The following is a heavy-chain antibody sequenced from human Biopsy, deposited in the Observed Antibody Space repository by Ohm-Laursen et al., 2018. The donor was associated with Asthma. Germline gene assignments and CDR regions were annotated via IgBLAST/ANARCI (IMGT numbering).Heavy chain of an antibody. CDR1: GFTFRSYA. D-gene: IGHD6-19*01. CDR3: AKDLSKAVGGSNDYYYGMDV. J-gene: IGHJ6*02. V-gene: IGHV3-23*01. Sequence: GSLRLSCTASGFTFRSYAMHWVRQAPGKGLEWVSAISGGGGGTKYADSVKGRFTISRDNSKNTLSLQMSSLRAEDTALYYCAKDLSKAVGGSNDYYYGMDVWGQGTTVTVAS. CDR2: ISGGGGGT.